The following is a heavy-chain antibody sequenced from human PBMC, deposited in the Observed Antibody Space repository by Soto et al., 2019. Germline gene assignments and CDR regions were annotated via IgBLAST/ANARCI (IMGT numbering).Heavy chain of an antibody. CDR2: ISFSGST. Sequence: SETLSLTCIVSGGSISSRSYYWGWIRQPPGKGLEWIGTISFSGSTYYGLSLKSRLTISVDTSRSHFSLKLSSVTAADTAVYYCASLVNGQHEYFDYWGQGALVTVSS. D-gene: IGHD6-13*01. V-gene: IGHV4-39*02. J-gene: IGHJ4*02. CDR1: GGSISSRSYY. CDR3: ASLVNGQHEYFDY.